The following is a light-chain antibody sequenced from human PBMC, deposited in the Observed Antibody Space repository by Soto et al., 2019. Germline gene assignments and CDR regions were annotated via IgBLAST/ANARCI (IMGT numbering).Light chain of an antibody. CDR1: QSSSFW. Sequence: DIQMNQSPSTLSVSVGDRVTITCRASQSSSFWLAWYQQKAGKAPNLLIYKASRLESGVPSRFSGSGSGTEFTLTISSLQPDDIATYYCQHYGGMWTFGQGTKVDI. V-gene: IGKV1-5*03. J-gene: IGKJ1*01. CDR2: KAS. CDR3: QHYGGMWT.